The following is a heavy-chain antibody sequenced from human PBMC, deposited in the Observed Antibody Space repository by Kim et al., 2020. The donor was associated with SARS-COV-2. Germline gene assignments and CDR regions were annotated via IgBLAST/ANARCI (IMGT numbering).Heavy chain of an antibody. V-gene: IGHV5-51*01. CDR2: IYPGDSDT. D-gene: IGHD3-10*01. CDR1: GYSFTSYW. J-gene: IGHJ3*02. CDR3: ARQAGITMVRGAKGAFDI. Sequence: GESLKISCKGSGYSFTSYWIGWVRQMPGKGLEWMGIIYPGDSDTRYSPSFQGQVTISADKSISTAYLQWSSLKASDTAMYYCARQAGITMVRGAKGAFDIWGQGTMVTVSS.